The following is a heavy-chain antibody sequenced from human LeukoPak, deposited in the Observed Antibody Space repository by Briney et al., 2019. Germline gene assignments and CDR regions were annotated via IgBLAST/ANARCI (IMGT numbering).Heavy chain of an antibody. CDR3: VSAKVRDGYKVNAFDI. CDR1: GFTFSDYY. V-gene: IGHV3-11*01. J-gene: IGHJ3*02. Sequence: GGSLRLSCAASGFTFSDYYMSWIRQAPGKGLEWVSYISSSGSTIYYADSVKGRFTISRDNAKNSLYLQMNSLRAEDTAVYYCVSAKVRDGYKVNAFDIWGQGTMVTVSS. D-gene: IGHD5-24*01. CDR2: ISSSGSTI.